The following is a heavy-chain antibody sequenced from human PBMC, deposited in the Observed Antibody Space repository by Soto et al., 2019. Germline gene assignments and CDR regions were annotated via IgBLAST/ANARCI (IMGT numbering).Heavy chain of an antibody. CDR1: GFTFSSYN. J-gene: IGHJ4*02. CDR3: ARDLRKQWLVRTAGIDY. D-gene: IGHD6-19*01. Sequence: PGGSLRLSCAASGFTFSSYNMNWVRQAPGKGLEWVSYISSSSSTIYYADSVKGRFTISRDNAKNSLYLQMNSLRAEDTAVYYCARDLRKQWLVRTAGIDYWGQGTLVTVSS. CDR2: ISSSSSTI. V-gene: IGHV3-48*01.